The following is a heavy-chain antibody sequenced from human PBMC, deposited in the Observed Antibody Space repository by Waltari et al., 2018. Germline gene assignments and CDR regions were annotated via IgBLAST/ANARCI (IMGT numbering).Heavy chain of an antibody. Sequence: QVQLQQWGAGLLKPSETLSLTCAVYGGSFSGYYWSWIRQPPGKGLEGIGEINHSGSTNYNPSLKSRVTISVDTAKNQFSLKLSSVTAADTAVYYCARGRQSHTFDYWGQGTLVTVSS. V-gene: IGHV4-34*01. CDR3: ARGRQSHTFDY. CDR2: INHSGST. J-gene: IGHJ4*02. CDR1: GGSFSGYY.